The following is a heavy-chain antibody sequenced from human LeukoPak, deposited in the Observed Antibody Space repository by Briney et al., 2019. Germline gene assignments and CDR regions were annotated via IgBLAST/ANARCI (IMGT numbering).Heavy chain of an antibody. CDR2: IYYSGST. J-gene: IGHJ6*02. CDR3: ARHGVFDYYGMDV. D-gene: IGHD3-16*01. CDR1: GGSISSSSYY. V-gene: IGHV4-39*01. Sequence: SETLSLTCTVSGGSISSSSYYWGWIRQPPGKGREGFGSIYYSGSTYYNPSLKSRVTISVDTSKNQFSLKLSSVTAADTAVYYCARHGVFDYYGMDVWGQGTTVTVSS.